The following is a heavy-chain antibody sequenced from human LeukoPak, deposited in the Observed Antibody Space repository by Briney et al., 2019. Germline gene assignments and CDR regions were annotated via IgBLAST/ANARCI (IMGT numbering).Heavy chain of an antibody. CDR3: AREWYEYGGDSGGY. D-gene: IGHD4-23*01. V-gene: IGHV3-15*01. Sequence: GGSLRLSCAASGFTFRTAWMNWVRQTPGKGLEWVGRIQSKRDGGTVDHAAPVKGRFTISRDDSKDTLYLEMNSLRAEDTATYYCAREWYEYGGDSGGYWGQGTLVTVSP. J-gene: IGHJ4*02. CDR2: IQSKRDGGTV. CDR1: GFTFRTAW.